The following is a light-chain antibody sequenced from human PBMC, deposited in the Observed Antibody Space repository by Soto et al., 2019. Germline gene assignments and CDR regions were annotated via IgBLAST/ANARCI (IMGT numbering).Light chain of an antibody. CDR3: QQYNSYSWT. J-gene: IGKJ1*01. Sequence: DIQMTPSPSPLSASIGDRVTITCRARQTITRWMAWYQQKPGKAPKLLIYDASTLESGVPSRFSGSRSGTEFTLTISSLQPDDFATYYCQQYNSYSWTFGQGTKWIS. CDR1: QTITRW. V-gene: IGKV1-5*01. CDR2: DAS.